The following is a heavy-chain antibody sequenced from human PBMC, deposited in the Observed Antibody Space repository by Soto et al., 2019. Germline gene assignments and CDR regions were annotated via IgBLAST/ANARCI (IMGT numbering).Heavy chain of an antibody. CDR2: IYSSGGT. CDR3: ARHSSIVVPWFDT. V-gene: IGHV4-39*01. Sequence: PSETLSLTCTFSGGSISSSGDYWGWIRQPPGRGLEWIGSIYSSGGTYYNPSLKSRVTISIDTSKNQFSLKLSFVTAADTAVYYCARHSSIVVPWFDTWGQGTLVTVSS. J-gene: IGHJ5*02. CDR1: GGSISSSGDY. D-gene: IGHD3-22*01.